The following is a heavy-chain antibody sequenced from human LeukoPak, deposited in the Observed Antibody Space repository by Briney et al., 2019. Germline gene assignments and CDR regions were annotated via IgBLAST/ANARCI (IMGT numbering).Heavy chain of an antibody. CDR3: ARGGSGYGSGSYYNSPFDP. V-gene: IGHV1-46*01. Sequence: ASVKVSCKASGYTFTSYYMHWVRQAPGQGLEWMGIINPSGGSTSYAQKFQGRVTMTRDTSTSTVYMELSSLRSEDTAVYYCARGGSGYGSGSYYNSPFDPWGQGTLVTVSS. CDR1: GYTFTSYY. CDR2: INPSGGST. J-gene: IGHJ5*02. D-gene: IGHD3-10*01.